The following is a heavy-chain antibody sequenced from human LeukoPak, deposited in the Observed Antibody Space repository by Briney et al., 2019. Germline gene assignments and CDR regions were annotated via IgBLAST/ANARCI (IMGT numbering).Heavy chain of an antibody. CDR2: IYPGDSDT. Sequence: GESLQISCKGSGYSFTSYWIGWVRPLPRKGLEWMGIIYPGDSDTRYSPSFQGQVTISADKSISTAYLQWSSLKASDTAMYYCARHLRYCSGGSCYSSYFDYWGQGTLVTVSS. D-gene: IGHD2-15*01. CDR3: ARHLRYCSGGSCYSSYFDY. CDR1: GYSFTSYW. V-gene: IGHV5-51*01. J-gene: IGHJ4*02.